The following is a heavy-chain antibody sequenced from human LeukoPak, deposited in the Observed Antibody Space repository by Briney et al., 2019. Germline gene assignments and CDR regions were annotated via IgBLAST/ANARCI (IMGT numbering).Heavy chain of an antibody. V-gene: IGHV3-30-3*01. CDR1: GFTFSSYA. Sequence: PGRSLRLSCAASGFTFSSYAMHWVRQAPGKGLEWVAVISYDGSNKYYADSVKGRFTISRDNSKNTLYLQMNSLRAEDTAVYYCARDLERYDFWSGYYFWGQGTLVTVSS. CDR3: ARDLERYDFWSGYYF. D-gene: IGHD3-3*01. J-gene: IGHJ4*02. CDR2: ISYDGSNK.